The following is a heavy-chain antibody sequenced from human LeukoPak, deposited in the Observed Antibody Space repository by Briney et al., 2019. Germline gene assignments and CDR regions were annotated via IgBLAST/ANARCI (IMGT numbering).Heavy chain of an antibody. CDR3: ARGESSATLPYFDY. J-gene: IGHJ4*02. V-gene: IGHV4-4*07. Sequence: PSETLSLTCTVSGGSISSYYWSWIRQPAGKGLEWIGRIYTSGSTNYNPSLKSRVTMSVDTSKNQFSLKLSSVTAADTAVYYCARGESSATLPYFDYWGQGTLVTVSS. D-gene: IGHD2-15*01. CDR1: GGSISSYY. CDR2: IYTSGST.